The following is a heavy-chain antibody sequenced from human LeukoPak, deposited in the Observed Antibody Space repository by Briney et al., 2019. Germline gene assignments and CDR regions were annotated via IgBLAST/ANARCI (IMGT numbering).Heavy chain of an antibody. CDR2: IYYSGST. Sequence: SETLSLTCTVSGGSISSYYWSWIRQPPGKGLEWIGYIYYSGSTNYNPSLKSRVTISVDTSKNQFSLKLSSVTAADTAVYYCARLGGHTVTEDDPWGQGTLVTVSS. V-gene: IGHV4-59*08. CDR3: ARLGGHTVTEDDP. D-gene: IGHD4-17*01. J-gene: IGHJ5*02. CDR1: GGSISSYY.